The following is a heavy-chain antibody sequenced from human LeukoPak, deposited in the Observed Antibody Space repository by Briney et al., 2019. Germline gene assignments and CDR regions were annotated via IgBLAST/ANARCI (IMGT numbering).Heavy chain of an antibody. Sequence: ASVKVSCKASGYTFTVYYMHWVRQAPGQGLEWMGWIKPNSGGTNYAQKFQGRVTMTRDTSISTAYMELSRLTSDDTAVYYCARGISPLYYFDYWGQGTLVTVSS. CDR1: GYTFTVYY. V-gene: IGHV1-2*02. D-gene: IGHD3-3*02. CDR3: ARGISPLYYFDY. CDR2: IKPNSGGT. J-gene: IGHJ4*02.